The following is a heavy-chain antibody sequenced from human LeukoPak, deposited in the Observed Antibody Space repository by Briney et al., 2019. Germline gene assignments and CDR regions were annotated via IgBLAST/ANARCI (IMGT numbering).Heavy chain of an antibody. V-gene: IGHV3-74*01. CDR1: GFTFSSYW. Sequence: GGSLRLSCAASGFTFSSYWMNWVRQAPGKGLVWVSRISSDGSSTSYADSVEGRFTISRANAKNTLYLQMNNLRAEDTAVYYCARAREYRYGPHYVDYWGQGTLVTASS. CDR2: ISSDGSST. J-gene: IGHJ4*02. CDR3: ARAREYRYGPHYVDY. D-gene: IGHD5-18*01.